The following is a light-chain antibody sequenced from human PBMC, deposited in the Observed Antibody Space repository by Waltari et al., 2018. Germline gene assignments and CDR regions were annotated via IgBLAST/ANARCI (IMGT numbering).Light chain of an antibody. CDR2: AAS. V-gene: IGKV1D-12*01. Sequence: DIQMTQSPSSVSASVGDRVTITCRASQDVARWLAWYQQKPWKAPNLLIYAASSLHSGVPSRFSGSGSGTDFTLTISSLQPDDFATYYCQQANSFPPTFGPGTTVDIK. CDR1: QDVARW. J-gene: IGKJ3*01. CDR3: QQANSFPPT.